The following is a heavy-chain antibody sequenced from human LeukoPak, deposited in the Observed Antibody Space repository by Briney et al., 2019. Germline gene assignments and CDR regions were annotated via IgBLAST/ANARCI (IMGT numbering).Heavy chain of an antibody. CDR1: GGSFSGYY. D-gene: IGHD6-13*01. CDR3: VGPCIAAAGMGFDP. J-gene: IGHJ5*02. CDR2: INHSGST. V-gene: IGHV4-34*01. Sequence: SETLSLTCAVYGGSFSGYYWSWIRQPPGKGLEWIGEINHSGSTNYNPSLKSRVTISVDTSKNQFSLKLSSVTAADTAVYYCVGPCIAAAGMGFDPWGQGTLVTVSS.